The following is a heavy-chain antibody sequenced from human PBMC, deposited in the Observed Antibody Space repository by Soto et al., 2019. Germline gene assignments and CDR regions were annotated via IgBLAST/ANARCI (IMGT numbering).Heavy chain of an antibody. CDR2: INPIFGTP. CDR3: AREGRHFDY. Sequence: QVQLVQSGAEVQRPGSSVKVSCKASGGTFSSYAISWVRQAPGQGLEWMGGINPIFGTPHYEQKYQGRVTITADTFTNTAYMELTRLTSDDTAVYFGAREGRHFDYWGQGTLVTVSS. CDR1: GGTFSSYA. V-gene: IGHV1-69*06. J-gene: IGHJ4*02.